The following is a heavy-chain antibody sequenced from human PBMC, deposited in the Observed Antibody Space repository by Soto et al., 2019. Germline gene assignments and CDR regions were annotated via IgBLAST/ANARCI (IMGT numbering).Heavy chain of an antibody. J-gene: IGHJ6*02. CDR2: TYYRSKWYN. D-gene: IGHD2-8*01. CDR3: ARAAYCTNGVCYTGDGPYGMDV. CDR1: GDSVSSNSAA. V-gene: IGHV6-1*01. Sequence: SQTLSLTCAISGDSVSSNSAAWNWIRQSPSRGLEWLGRTYYRSKWYNDYAVSVKSRVTISVDTSKNQFSLKLSSVTAADTAVYYCARAAYCTNGVCYTGDGPYGMDVWGQGTTVTVSS.